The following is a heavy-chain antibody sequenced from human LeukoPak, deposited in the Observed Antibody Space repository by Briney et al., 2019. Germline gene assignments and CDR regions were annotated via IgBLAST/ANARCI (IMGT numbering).Heavy chain of an antibody. J-gene: IGHJ4*02. D-gene: IGHD1-1*01. CDR3: ARRGVKTTRFDY. V-gene: IGHV4-59*01. CDR2: LYNSGTT. Sequence: SETLSLTCTVSGGSISSYYWSWIRQPPGKGLEWIGYLYNSGTTNYNPSLKSRVSISGDTSKNQFSLKLNSMTAADTAVYYCARRGVKTTRFDYWGQGILVTVSS. CDR1: GGSISSYY.